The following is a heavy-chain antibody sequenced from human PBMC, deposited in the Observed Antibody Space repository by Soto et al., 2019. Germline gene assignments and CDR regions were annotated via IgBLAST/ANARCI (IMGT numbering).Heavy chain of an antibody. D-gene: IGHD4-17*01. CDR2: IYYRGST. CDR1: GGSVNNANYF. Sequence: QVRLEESGPGLVKPSETLSLICSVSGGSVNNANYFWNWIRHHPENGLAWIGYIYYRGSTRYNPSFKTRATLSIDTSKNQFSLRLNSVTVADTAVYFCARDADYGGSRGGMDVWGRGTTVNVSS. J-gene: IGHJ6*02. CDR3: ARDADYGGSRGGMDV. V-gene: IGHV4-31*03.